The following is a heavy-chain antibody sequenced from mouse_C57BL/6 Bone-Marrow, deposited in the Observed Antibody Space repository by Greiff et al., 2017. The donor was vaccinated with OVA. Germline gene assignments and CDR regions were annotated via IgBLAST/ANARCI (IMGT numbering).Heavy chain of an antibody. V-gene: IGHV1-66*01. D-gene: IGHD2-1*01. Sequence: QVQLQQSGPELVKPGASVKISCKASGYSFTSYYIHWVKQRPGQGLEWIGWIYPGSGNTKYNEKFKGKATLTADTSSSTAYMQLSSLTSEDSAVYYCAREGYGNYVDYFDYWGQGTTLTVSS. J-gene: IGHJ2*01. CDR2: IYPGSGNT. CDR3: AREGYGNYVDYFDY. CDR1: GYSFTSYY.